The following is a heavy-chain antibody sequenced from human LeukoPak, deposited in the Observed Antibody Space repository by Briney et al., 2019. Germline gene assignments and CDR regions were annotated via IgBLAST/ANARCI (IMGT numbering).Heavy chain of an antibody. J-gene: IGHJ4*02. CDR3: ANLGGRYYGGNSKAGFDY. CDR1: GFTFSSYA. CDR2: ISGSGGST. V-gene: IGHV3-23*01. Sequence: GGSLRLSCAASGFTFSSYAMSWVRQAPGKGLEWVSAISGSGGSTYYADSVKGRFTISRDNSKNTLYLQMNSLRAEDTAVYYCANLGGRYYGGNSKAGFDYWGQGTLVTVSS. D-gene: IGHD4-23*01.